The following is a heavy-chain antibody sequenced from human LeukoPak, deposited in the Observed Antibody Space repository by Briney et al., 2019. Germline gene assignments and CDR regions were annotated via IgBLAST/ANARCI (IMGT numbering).Heavy chain of an antibody. V-gene: IGHV1-69*13. D-gene: IGHD4-17*01. CDR3: ARGYGDYVGYFDY. CDR1: GGTFSDNA. Sequence: SVKVSCKASGGTFSDNAISWVRQAPGQRLEWMGGILPVSRVGNYAQKFQGRLTITADESTNTTYMEVTSLTSDDTAVYYCARGYGDYVGYFDYWGQGTLVTVSS. CDR2: ILPVSRVG. J-gene: IGHJ4*02.